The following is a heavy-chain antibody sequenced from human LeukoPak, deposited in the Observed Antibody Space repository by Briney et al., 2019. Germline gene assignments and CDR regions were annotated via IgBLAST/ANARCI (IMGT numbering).Heavy chain of an antibody. J-gene: IGHJ4*02. Sequence: SESLSLTCTVYGGSFSGYYGSWIRQPPGRGLEWIGEISHTGTTYYNPSLKSRVTISLDTSRNQLSLKLSSVTAADTAVYFCARSLPGDGRYFDYWGQGTLVTVSS. CDR2: ISHTGTT. D-gene: IGHD7-27*01. CDR1: GGSFSGYY. V-gene: IGHV4-34*01. CDR3: ARSLPGDGRYFDY.